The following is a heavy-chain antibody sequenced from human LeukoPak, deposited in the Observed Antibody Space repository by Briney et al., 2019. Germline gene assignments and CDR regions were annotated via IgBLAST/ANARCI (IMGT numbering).Heavy chain of an antibody. J-gene: IGHJ6*03. CDR3: ARVKAGATVENFYYYYMDV. CDR2: ITSISSYI. V-gene: IGHV3-21*01. D-gene: IGHD1/OR15-1a*01. CDR1: GFASSTYS. Sequence: PGGSLRLSCAASGFASSTYSMNWVRQAPGEGLEWVSSITSISSYIKYSDSVRGRFTISRDNAKNSLYLQMNSLRAEDTAVYYCARVKAGATVENFYYYYMDVWGKGTTVTVSS.